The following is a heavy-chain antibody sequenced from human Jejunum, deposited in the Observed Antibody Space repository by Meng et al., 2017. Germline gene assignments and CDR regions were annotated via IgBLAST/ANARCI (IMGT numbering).Heavy chain of an antibody. Sequence: VQLQEPGPGLVRPSETPSLTCTVSGGSVSSGFYYWSWIRQPPGKGLEWIGYISDSGTTNYNPSLKSRVTMSVDTSKNHFSLKLTSVTAADTAVYFCARDSETYPTYFDYWGQGTLVTVSS. J-gene: IGHJ4*02. CDR1: GGSVSSGFYY. CDR3: ARDSETYPTYFDY. D-gene: IGHD5-24*01. V-gene: IGHV4-61*03. CDR2: ISDSGTT.